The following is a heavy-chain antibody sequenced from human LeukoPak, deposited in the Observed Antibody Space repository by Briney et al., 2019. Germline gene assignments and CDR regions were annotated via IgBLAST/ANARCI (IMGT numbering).Heavy chain of an antibody. V-gene: IGHV3-23*01. D-gene: IGHD2-2*02. CDR3: ARGKYCSSTSCYTPVDYFEY. J-gene: IGHJ4*02. CDR1: GFTFSSYA. Sequence: QSGGSLRLSCAASGFTFSSYAMSWVRQAPGKGLEWVSAISGSGGTTYYADSVKGRFTISRDNSKNTLYLQMNSLRAEDTAVYYCARGKYCSSTSCYTPVDYFEYWGQGTLSPSPQ. CDR2: ISGSGGTT.